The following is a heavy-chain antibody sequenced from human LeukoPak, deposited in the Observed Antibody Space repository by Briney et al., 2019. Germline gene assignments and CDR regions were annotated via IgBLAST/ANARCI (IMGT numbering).Heavy chain of an antibody. CDR3: ARGGHYYEGAFDI. CDR1: GGSISSYY. Sequence: PETLSLTCTVSGGSISSYYWSWIRQPPGKGLEWIGYIYYSGSTNYNPSLKSRVTISVDTSKNQFSLKLSSVTAADTAVYYCARGGHYYEGAFDIWGQGTMVTVSS. V-gene: IGHV4-59*01. J-gene: IGHJ3*02. D-gene: IGHD3-22*01. CDR2: IYYSGST.